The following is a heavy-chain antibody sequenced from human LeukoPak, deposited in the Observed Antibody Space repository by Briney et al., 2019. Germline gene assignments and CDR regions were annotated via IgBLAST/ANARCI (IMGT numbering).Heavy chain of an antibody. J-gene: IGHJ6*01. Sequence: GGSLPPSCAASGFTSSSNAMSWVRQAPGKGLEWVSAISGSGGSPHYADSVKGRFTISRDNSQNTLYLQMNSLRAEDTAVYYCAKDRGYSYGGYSGGMDGSGQGSTVTVSS. V-gene: IGHV3-23*01. CDR2: ISGSGGSP. D-gene: IGHD5-18*01. CDR1: GFTSSSNA. CDR3: AKDRGYSYGGYSGGMDG.